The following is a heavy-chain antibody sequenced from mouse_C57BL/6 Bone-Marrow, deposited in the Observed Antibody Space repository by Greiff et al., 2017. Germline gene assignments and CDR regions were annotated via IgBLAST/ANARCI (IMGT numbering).Heavy chain of an antibody. Sequence: QVQLKQSGAELVRPGASVTLSCKASGYTFTDYEMHWVKQTPVHGLEWIGAIDPETGGTAYNQKFKGKAILTADKSSSTAYMELRSLTSEDSAVYYCTRDGPYYFDYWGQGTTLTVSS. CDR2: IDPETGGT. J-gene: IGHJ2*01. CDR1: GYTFTDYE. CDR3: TRDGPYYFDY. V-gene: IGHV1-15*01. D-gene: IGHD2-3*01.